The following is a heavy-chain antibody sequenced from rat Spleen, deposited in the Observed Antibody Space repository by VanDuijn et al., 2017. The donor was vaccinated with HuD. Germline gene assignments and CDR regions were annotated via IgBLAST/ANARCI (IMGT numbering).Heavy chain of an antibody. CDR3: ARSRVYDY. D-gene: IGHD1-4*01. Sequence: EVQLVESGGGLVQPGRSLKLSCAASGFTFSDYYMAWVRQAPTKGLEWVATISYDGSSTYYRDSVKGRFTVSRDNAKNTQYLQMDSLRSEDTATYYCARSRVYDYWGQGVMVTVSS. V-gene: IGHV5-29*01. CDR1: GFTFSDYY. CDR2: ISYDGSST. J-gene: IGHJ2*01.